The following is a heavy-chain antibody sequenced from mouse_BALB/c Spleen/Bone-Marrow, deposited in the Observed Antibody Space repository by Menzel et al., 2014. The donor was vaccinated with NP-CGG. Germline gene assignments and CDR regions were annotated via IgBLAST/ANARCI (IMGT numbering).Heavy chain of an antibody. CDR3: AREGLRRRAAMDY. Sequence: VQLKESGGGLVKPGGSLKLSCAASGFTFSSYAMSWVRQSPEKRLEWVAEISSGGSYTYYPYTVTGRFTISRDNAKNTLYLGMSSLRSEDMAMYYCAREGLRRRAAMDYWGQGTSVTVSS. D-gene: IGHD2-4*01. V-gene: IGHV5-9-4*01. CDR2: ISSGGSYT. J-gene: IGHJ4*01. CDR1: GFTFSSYA.